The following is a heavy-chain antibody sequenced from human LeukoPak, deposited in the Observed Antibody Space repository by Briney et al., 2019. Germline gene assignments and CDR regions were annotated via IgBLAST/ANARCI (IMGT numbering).Heavy chain of an antibody. CDR2: ISSSSYI. J-gene: IGHJ4*02. CDR3: ARSGYDEYYFDY. V-gene: IGHV3-21*01. Sequence: PGGSLRLSCAASGFTFSSYSMNWVRQAPGKGLEWVSSISSSSYIYYADSVKGRFTISRDNAKNSLYLQMNSLRAEDTAVYYCARSGYDEYYFDYWGQGTLVTVSS. D-gene: IGHD5-12*01. CDR1: GFTFSSYS.